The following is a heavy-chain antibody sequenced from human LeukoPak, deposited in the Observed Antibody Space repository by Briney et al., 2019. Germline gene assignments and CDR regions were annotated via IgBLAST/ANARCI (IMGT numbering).Heavy chain of an antibody. CDR3: ASPLFGDISKTDY. CDR1: GFIFTNYW. Sequence: GGSLRLSCAASGFIFTNYWMHWVRHAPGKGLVWVSHINSDGSATRYADSVKGRFTISRDNAMNTLYLQMNSLRAEDTAVYYCASPLFGDISKTDYWGQGTLVTVSS. D-gene: IGHD3-10*02. J-gene: IGHJ4*02. CDR2: INSDGSAT. V-gene: IGHV3-74*01.